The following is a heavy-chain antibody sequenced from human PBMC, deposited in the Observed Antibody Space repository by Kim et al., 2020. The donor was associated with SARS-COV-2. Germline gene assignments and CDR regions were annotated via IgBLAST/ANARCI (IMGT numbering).Heavy chain of an antibody. J-gene: IGHJ6*02. CDR3: AGGIAVADYYYYYGMDV. CDR2: ISSSGSTI. Sequence: GGSLRLSCAASGFTFSSYEMNWVRQAPGKGLEWVSYISSSGSTIYYADSVKGRFTISRDNAKNSLYLQMNSLRAEDTAVYYCAGGIAVADYYYYYGMDVWGQGTTVTVSS. V-gene: IGHV3-48*03. CDR1: GFTFSSYE. D-gene: IGHD6-19*01.